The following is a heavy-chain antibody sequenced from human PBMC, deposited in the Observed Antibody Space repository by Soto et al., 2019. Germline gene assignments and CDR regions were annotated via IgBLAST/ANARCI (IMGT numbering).Heavy chain of an antibody. V-gene: IGHV4-30-4*01. CDR3: GRVMIGTSRHTDSDY. CDR1: GGSISSGDHY. J-gene: IGHJ4*02. D-gene: IGHD2-2*01. CDR2: IYYSGST. Sequence: SETLSLTCTVSGGSISSGDHYWSWIRQPPGKGLEWIGYIYYSGSTYYNPSLKSRVTVSKDTSKNQFSLKVASVTAADTAIYYCGRVMIGTSRHTDSDYWGQETQVTVSS.